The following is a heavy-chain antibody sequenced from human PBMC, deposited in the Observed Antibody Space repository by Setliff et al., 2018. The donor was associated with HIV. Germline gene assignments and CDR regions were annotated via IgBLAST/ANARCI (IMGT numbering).Heavy chain of an antibody. CDR3: AKPLTQWGVSPYHYAVDV. D-gene: IGHD1-26*01. J-gene: IGHJ6*02. V-gene: IGHV3-23*01. Sequence: GGSLRLSCAASGFAFDNYCMTWVRQAPGKGLEWVSAIGGSTGSTYYADSVKGRFTISTDNSKNALYLQMNSLRAEDTAVYYCAKPLTQWGVSPYHYAVDVWGQGTTVTVSS. CDR2: IGGSTGST. CDR1: GFAFDNYC.